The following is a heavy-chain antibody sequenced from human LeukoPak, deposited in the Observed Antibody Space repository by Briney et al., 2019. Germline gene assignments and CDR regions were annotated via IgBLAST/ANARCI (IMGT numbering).Heavy chain of an antibody. CDR1: SGSISSYY. CDR3: ARDYDGYCSSTSCYHDWFDP. CDR2: IYYSGST. Sequence: SETLSLTCTVSSGSISSYYWSWIRQPPGKGLEWIGYIYYSGSTNYNPSLKSRVTISVDTSKNQFSLKLSSVTAADTAVYYCARDYDGYCSSTSCYHDWFDPWGQGTLVTVSS. D-gene: IGHD2-2*03. J-gene: IGHJ5*02. V-gene: IGHV4-59*01.